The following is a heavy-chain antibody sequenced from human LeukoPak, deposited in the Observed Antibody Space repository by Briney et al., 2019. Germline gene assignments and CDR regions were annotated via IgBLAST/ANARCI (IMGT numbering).Heavy chain of an antibody. Sequence: SGPTLVKPTQTLTLTCTFSGFSFSTSGVGVGWIRQPPGKALEWLALIYWDDDKRYSPSLKNRLTITKDTSKNQVVLTMTNMDPVDTATYYCALRLRAAGRFDYWGQGTLVTVSS. CDR1: GFSFSTSGVG. D-gene: IGHD6-13*01. CDR2: IYWDDDK. CDR3: ALRLRAAGRFDY. J-gene: IGHJ4*02. V-gene: IGHV2-5*02.